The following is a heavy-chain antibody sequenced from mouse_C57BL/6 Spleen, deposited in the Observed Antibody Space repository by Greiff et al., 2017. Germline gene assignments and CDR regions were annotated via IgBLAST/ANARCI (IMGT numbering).Heavy chain of an antibody. D-gene: IGHD4-1*01. CDR2: INPGSGGT. CDR3: ARMTGTDWYFDV. V-gene: IGHV1-54*01. Sequence: VKLQESGAELVRPGTSVKVSCKASGYAFTNYLIEWVKQRPGQGLEWIGVINPGSGGTNYNEKFKGKATLTADKSSSTAYMQLSSLTSEDSAVYFCARMTGTDWYFDVWGTGTTVTVSS. CDR1: GYAFTNYL. J-gene: IGHJ1*03.